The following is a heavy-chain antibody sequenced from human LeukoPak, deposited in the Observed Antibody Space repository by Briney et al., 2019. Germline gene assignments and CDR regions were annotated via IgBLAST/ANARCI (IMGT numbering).Heavy chain of an antibody. D-gene: IGHD2-2*03. V-gene: IGHV4-59*01. Sequence: SETLSLTCTVSGGSISSDYWSWIRQPPGKGLEWIGYIYYRGSTNYNPSLKSRVTISVDTSKNQFSLKLSSVTAADTAVYYCARLSGYSSSHYYSDYWGQGTLVTVSS. CDR1: GGSISSDY. J-gene: IGHJ4*02. CDR3: ARLSGYSSSHYYSDY. CDR2: IYYRGST.